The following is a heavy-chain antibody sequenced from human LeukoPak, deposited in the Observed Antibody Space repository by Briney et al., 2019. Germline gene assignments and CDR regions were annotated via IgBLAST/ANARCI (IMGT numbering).Heavy chain of an antibody. J-gene: IGHJ4*02. Sequence: PSETLSLTCTVSGGSISSGSYYWSWIRQPAGKGLEWIGRIYTSGSTNYNPSLESRVTISVDRSMNQFSLRLTSVTAADTAVYYCARDDVYGAVAATASYWGQGTLVTVSS. D-gene: IGHD6-19*01. CDR1: GGSISSGSYY. CDR2: IYTSGST. CDR3: ARDDVYGAVAATASY. V-gene: IGHV4-61*02.